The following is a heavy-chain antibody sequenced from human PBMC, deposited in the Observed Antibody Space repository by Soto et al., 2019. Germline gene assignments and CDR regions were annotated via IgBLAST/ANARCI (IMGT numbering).Heavy chain of an antibody. J-gene: IGHJ4*02. CDR3: ARGDGDYYDGNGYLGRH. Sequence: GGSLRLSCAASGFTFSSYGMRWVRQAPGKGLEWVSRISGSGGTTSYADSAKGRFTFSRDNAKNTVYLQMNSLRAEDTAVYYCARGDGDYYDGNGYLGRHWGQGTLVTVSS. CDR1: GFTFSSYG. CDR2: ISGSGGTT. V-gene: IGHV3-23*01. D-gene: IGHD3-22*01.